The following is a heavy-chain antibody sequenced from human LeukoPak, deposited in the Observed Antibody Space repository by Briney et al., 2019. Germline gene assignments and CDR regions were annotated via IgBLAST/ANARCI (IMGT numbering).Heavy chain of an antibody. V-gene: IGHV3-11*01. CDR3: ARHEYSSSSGWFDP. CDR1: GFTFSDYY. J-gene: IGHJ5*02. CDR2: ISSGGSTI. D-gene: IGHD6-6*01. Sequence: AGGSLRLSCAASGFTFSDYYMSWIRQAPGKGLEWVSYISSGGSTIYYADSVKGRFTISRDDAKNSLYLQMNSLRAEDTAVYYCARHEYSSSSGWFDPWGQGTLVTVSS.